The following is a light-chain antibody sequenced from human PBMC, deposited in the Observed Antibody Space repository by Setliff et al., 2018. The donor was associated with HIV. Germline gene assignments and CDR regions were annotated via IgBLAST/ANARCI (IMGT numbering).Light chain of an antibody. V-gene: IGLV2-11*01. Sequence: QSALTQPASVSGSPGQSITISCTGTSSDVRDYYVSWYQQHPGKVPKLLIYDLNKRPSGVPDRFSGSKSGNTASLTISGLQAEDEADYYCCSYLGTYSRVFGGGTKGTVL. CDR2: DLN. J-gene: IGLJ3*02. CDR1: SSDVRDYY. CDR3: CSYLGTYSRV.